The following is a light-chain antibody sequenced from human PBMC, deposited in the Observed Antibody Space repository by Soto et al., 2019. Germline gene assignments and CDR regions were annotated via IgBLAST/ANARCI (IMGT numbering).Light chain of an antibody. CDR2: HVS. Sequence: QSALTQPPSASGSPGQSVTISCTGAGTDVGQYNYVSWYQQHPGKAPKLLIHHVSRRPSGVPARFSGSKSGNTASLTVSGLQTEDEADYYCAAWDDSLSGWVFGGGTKLTVL. CDR3: AAWDDSLSGWV. CDR1: GTDVGQYNY. J-gene: IGLJ3*02. V-gene: IGLV2-8*01.